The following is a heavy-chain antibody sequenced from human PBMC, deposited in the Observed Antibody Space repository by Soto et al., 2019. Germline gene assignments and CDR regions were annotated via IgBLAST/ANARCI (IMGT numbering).Heavy chain of an antibody. J-gene: IGHJ4*02. Sequence: PGVSLRLSCAASGFTYSSYSMNWVRQAPGKGLEWVAVISYDGSNKYYADSVKGRFTISRDNSKNTLYLQMNSLRAEDTAVYYCATSGSYDYWGQGTLVTVSS. D-gene: IGHD1-26*01. CDR3: ATSGSYDY. CDR2: ISYDGSNK. CDR1: GFTYSSYS. V-gene: IGHV3-30*03.